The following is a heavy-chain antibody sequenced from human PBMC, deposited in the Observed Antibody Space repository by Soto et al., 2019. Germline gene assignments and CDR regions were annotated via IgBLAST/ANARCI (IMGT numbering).Heavy chain of an antibody. V-gene: IGHV4-31*03. D-gene: IGHD5-18*01. CDR2: IYCSGMT. J-gene: IGHJ4*02. Sequence: LSLTCTVSGVSVSTGGYFWTWIRQHPGKGLEWIGNIYCSGMTYYNLSLRGRVSISLDPSESQFSLKLNSVTAADTAVYYCARDSSGPGYSYGKFDYWGQGALGTVSS. CDR1: GVSVSTGGYF. CDR3: ARDSSGPGYSYGKFDY.